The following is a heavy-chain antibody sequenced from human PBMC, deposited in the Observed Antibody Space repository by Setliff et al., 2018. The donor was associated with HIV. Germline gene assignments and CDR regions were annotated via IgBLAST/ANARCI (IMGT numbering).Heavy chain of an antibody. CDR3: ARDRGGGLQFLEWTGQYYMDV. CDR2: IIPIFGTA. J-gene: IGHJ6*03. D-gene: IGHD3-3*01. Sequence: SVKVSCKASGGTFSNYGISWVRQAPGQGLEWMGGIIPIFGTANYAQKLQGRVTLTTDTSTSTAYMELRSLRFDDTAVYYCARDRGGGLQFLEWTGQYYMDVWGKGTTVTVSS. V-gene: IGHV1-69*05. CDR1: GGTFSNYG.